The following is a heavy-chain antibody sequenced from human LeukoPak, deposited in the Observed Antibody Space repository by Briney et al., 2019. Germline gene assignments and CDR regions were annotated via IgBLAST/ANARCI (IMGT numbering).Heavy chain of an antibody. CDR2: ISYSGGST. Sequence: PGGALRLSCAASGFTFSSYAMTWVRQAPGKGLEWVSDISYSGGSTYYADSVRGRFTISRDNSKNTLYLQMNSLRAEDTAVYYCAKGNTKMDVWGKGTTVTVSS. CDR1: GFTFSSYA. V-gene: IGHV3-23*01. J-gene: IGHJ6*04. D-gene: IGHD2/OR15-2a*01. CDR3: AKGNTKMDV.